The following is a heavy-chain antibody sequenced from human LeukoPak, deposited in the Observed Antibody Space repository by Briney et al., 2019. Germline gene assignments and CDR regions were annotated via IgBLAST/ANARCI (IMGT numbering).Heavy chain of an antibody. D-gene: IGHD3-9*01. V-gene: IGHV1-8*03. CDR2: MNPNSGNT. J-gene: IGHJ3*02. CDR1: GYTFTSYD. CDR3: ARGPSNYDILTGYYHDAFDI. Sequence: ASVKVSCKASGYTFTSYDINWVRQATGQGLEWMGWMNPNSGNTGYAQKFQGRVTITRNTSISTAYMELSSLRSEDTAVYYCARGPSNYDILTGYYHDAFDIWGQGTMVTVSS.